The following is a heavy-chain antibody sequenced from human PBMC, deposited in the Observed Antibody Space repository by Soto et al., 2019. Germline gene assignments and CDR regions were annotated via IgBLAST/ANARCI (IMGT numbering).Heavy chain of an antibody. Sequence: QVHLVQSGAEVKKPGASVKVSCQASGYAFTTYGITWVRQAPGQGLEWMGWISAHNGNTNYAQKLQGRVTVTRDTSTSTAYLELRSLRSYDPAVYYCARGRYGDYWGQGALVTVSS. V-gene: IGHV1-18*01. CDR2: ISAHNGNT. CDR1: GYAFTTYG. CDR3: ARGRYGDY. D-gene: IGHD1-1*01. J-gene: IGHJ4*02.